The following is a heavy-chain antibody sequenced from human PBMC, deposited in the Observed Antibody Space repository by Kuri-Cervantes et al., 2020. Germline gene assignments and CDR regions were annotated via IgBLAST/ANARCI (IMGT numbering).Heavy chain of an antibody. CDR3: AGGSGYPAFDI. CDR1: GGSISSGGYY. J-gene: IGHJ3*02. Sequence: LRLSCTVSGGSISSGGYYWSWIRQHPGKGLEWIGYIYYSGSTYYNPSLKSRVTISVDTSKNQFSLKLSSVTAADTAVYYCAGGSGYPAFDIWGQGTMVTVSS. V-gene: IGHV4-31*02. CDR2: IYYSGST. D-gene: IGHD3-22*01.